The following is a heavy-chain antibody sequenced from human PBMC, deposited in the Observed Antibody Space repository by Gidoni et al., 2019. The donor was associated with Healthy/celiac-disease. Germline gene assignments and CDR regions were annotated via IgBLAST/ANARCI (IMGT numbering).Heavy chain of an antibody. J-gene: IGHJ4*02. D-gene: IGHD6-19*01. CDR1: GFSLSTSGVG. Sequence: QITLKESGPTLVKPTQTLTLTCTFSGFSLSTSGVGVGWIRQPPGKALEWLALIYWNDDKRYSPSLKSRLTITKDTSKNQVVLTMTNMDPVDTATYYCAHNIWGYSSGWGYFDYWGQGTLVTVSS. V-gene: IGHV2-5*01. CDR2: IYWNDDK. CDR3: AHNIWGYSSGWGYFDY.